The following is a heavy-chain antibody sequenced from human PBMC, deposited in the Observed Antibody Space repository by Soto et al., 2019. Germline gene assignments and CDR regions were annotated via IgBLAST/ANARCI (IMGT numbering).Heavy chain of an antibody. J-gene: IGHJ4*02. Sequence: EVQLVESGGGLIQPGGSLRLSCAASGFTVSSNYMNWVRQVPGKGLEWVSVIYSADTTDYADSVKGRFTISRDTSKNTLFLQMNDLRADDTAVYYCARGQRGYDFWTGYPFAYWGQGTLVTVSS. D-gene: IGHD3-3*01. V-gene: IGHV3-53*01. CDR2: IYSADTT. CDR1: GFTVSSNY. CDR3: ARGQRGYDFWTGYPFAY.